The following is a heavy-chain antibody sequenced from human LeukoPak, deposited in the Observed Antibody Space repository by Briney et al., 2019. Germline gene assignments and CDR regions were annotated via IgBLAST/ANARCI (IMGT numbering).Heavy chain of an antibody. D-gene: IGHD6-19*01. V-gene: IGHV3-23*01. J-gene: IGHJ4*02. CDR1: VFTFSSYA. Sequence: GGSLRLSCAASVFTFSSYAMSWVRQAPGKGLEGVSAISGSGGSTYYADSVKGRFTISRDNSKNTLYLQMNSLRAEDAAVYYCAKGREYSSGWDHWGQGTLVTVSS. CDR2: ISGSGGST. CDR3: AKGREYSSGWDH.